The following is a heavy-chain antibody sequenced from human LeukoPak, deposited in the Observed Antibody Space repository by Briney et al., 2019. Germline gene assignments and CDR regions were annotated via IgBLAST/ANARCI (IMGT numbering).Heavy chain of an antibody. CDR3: ARDRGAVAGTFDY. CDR2: IIPIFGTA. Sequence: ASVKVSCKASGGTFRSYAISWVRQAPGQGLEWMGGIIPIFGTANYAQKFQGRVTITADKSTSTAYMELSSLRSEDTAVYYCARDRGAVAGTFDYWGQGTLVTVSS. V-gene: IGHV1-69*06. J-gene: IGHJ4*02. D-gene: IGHD6-19*01. CDR1: GGTFRSYA.